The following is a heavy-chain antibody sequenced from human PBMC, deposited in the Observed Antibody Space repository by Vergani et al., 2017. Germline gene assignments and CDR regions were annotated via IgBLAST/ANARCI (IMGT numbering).Heavy chain of an antibody. D-gene: IGHD1-26*01. CDR2: IIPIFGTA. J-gene: IGHJ6*02. CDR3: ARAKGGSYYGDYYYGMDG. CDR1: GGTFSSYA. V-gene: IGHV1-69*12. Sequence: QVQLVQSGAEVKKPGSSVKFSCKASGGTFSSYAISWVRQAPGQGLEWMGGIIPIFGTANYAQKFQGRVTITADESTSTAYMELSSLRSEDTAVYYCARAKGGSYYGDYYYGMDGWGQGTTVTVSS.